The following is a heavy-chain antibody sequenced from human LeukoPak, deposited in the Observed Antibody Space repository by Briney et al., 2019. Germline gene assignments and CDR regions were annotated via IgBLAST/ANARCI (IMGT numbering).Heavy chain of an antibody. J-gene: IGHJ6*02. CDR3: ARYSSSSGYYGMDV. CDR1: GGSVSSYY. CDR2: IHNSGRT. V-gene: IGHV4-59*08. Sequence: SETLSLTCSVSGGSVSSYYWSWIRQSPGKGLEWIGYIHNSGRTNYNPSLKSRVTISVDTSKNQFSLKLSSVTAADTAVYYCARYSSSSGYYGMDVWGQGTTVTVSS. D-gene: IGHD6-6*01.